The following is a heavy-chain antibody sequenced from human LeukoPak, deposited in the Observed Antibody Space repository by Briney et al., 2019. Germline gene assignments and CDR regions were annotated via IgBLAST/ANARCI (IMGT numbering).Heavy chain of an antibody. D-gene: IGHD3-9*01. V-gene: IGHV3-48*03. J-gene: IGHJ4*02. Sequence: PGGSLRLSCAASGFTFSSYEMNWVRRAPGKGLEWVSYLSSSGSTIYYADSVKGRFTISRDNAKNSLYLQMNSLRAEDTAVYYCARGGTRHYDILTGYYLITHYFDYWGQGTLVTVSS. CDR1: GFTFSSYE. CDR2: LSSSGSTI. CDR3: ARGGTRHYDILTGYYLITHYFDY.